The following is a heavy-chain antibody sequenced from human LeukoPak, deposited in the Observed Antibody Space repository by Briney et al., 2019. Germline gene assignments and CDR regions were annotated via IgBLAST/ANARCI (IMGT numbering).Heavy chain of an antibody. D-gene: IGHD4-23*01. Sequence: SETLSLTCIVSGGSISSTSSNNYHWGWIRQPPGKGLEWIGSIYYSGSTYYNPSLKSRVTISVDTSKNQFSLKLSSVTAADTALYYCAREMGVVTAHGIDVWGQGTTVTVSS. CDR1: GGSISSTSSNNYH. J-gene: IGHJ6*02. CDR2: IYYSGST. V-gene: IGHV4-39*02. CDR3: AREMGVVTAHGIDV.